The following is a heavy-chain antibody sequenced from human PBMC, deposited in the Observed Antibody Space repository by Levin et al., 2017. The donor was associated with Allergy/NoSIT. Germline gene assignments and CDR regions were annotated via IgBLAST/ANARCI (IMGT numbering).Heavy chain of an antibody. J-gene: IGHJ4*02. CDR2: INSDGSNT. Sequence: PGGSLRLFCAASGFTFSNYWMHWVRQAPGKGLVWVSHINSDGSNTNYADSVKGRFTISRDNAKNTLYLQMNSLRDEDTAVYYCARGGCSSTSCLDNWGQGTLVTVSP. CDR3: ARGGCSSTSCLDN. D-gene: IGHD2-2*01. CDR1: GFTFSNYW. V-gene: IGHV3-74*01.